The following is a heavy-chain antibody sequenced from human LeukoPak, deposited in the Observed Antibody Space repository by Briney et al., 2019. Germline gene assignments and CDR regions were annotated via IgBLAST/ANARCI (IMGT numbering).Heavy chain of an antibody. J-gene: IGHJ5*02. D-gene: IGHD5-24*01. CDR1: GGSISSYY. V-gene: IGHV4-59*12. Sequence: SETLSLTCTVSGGSISSYYWSWIRQPPGKGLEWIGYIYYSGSTNYNPSLKSRVTISVDTSKNQFSLKLSSVTAADTAVYYCARAVRDGYNNWFDPWGQGTLVTVSS. CDR3: ARAVRDGYNNWFDP. CDR2: IYYSGST.